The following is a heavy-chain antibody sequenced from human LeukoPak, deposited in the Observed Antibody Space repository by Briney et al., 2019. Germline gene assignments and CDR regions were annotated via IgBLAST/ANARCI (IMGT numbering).Heavy chain of an antibody. CDR1: GFTVSSNF. CDR2: IYSGGDT. Sequence: GGSLRLSCAASGFTVSSNFMSWVRQAPGNGLEWVSVIYSGGDTYYADSVKGRFTISRDSSKNTLYLQMNSLRAEDTAVYYCARDIGGIFDSWGQGTLVTVSS. J-gene: IGHJ4*02. CDR3: ARDIGGIFDS. D-gene: IGHD1-26*01. V-gene: IGHV3-53*01.